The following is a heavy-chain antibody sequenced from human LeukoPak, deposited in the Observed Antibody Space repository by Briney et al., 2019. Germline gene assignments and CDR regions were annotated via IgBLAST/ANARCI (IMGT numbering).Heavy chain of an antibody. D-gene: IGHD3-10*01. CDR1: GYTFTGYY. V-gene: IGHV1-2*02. CDR2: INPNSGGT. J-gene: IGHJ4*02. CDR3: ARDIGRIWFGESIPEDY. Sequence: ASVKVSCKASGYTFTGYYMHWVRQAPGQGLEWMGWINPNSGGTNYAQKLQGRVTMTTDTSTSTAYMELRSLRSDDTAVYYCARDIGRIWFGESIPEDYWGQGTLVTVSS.